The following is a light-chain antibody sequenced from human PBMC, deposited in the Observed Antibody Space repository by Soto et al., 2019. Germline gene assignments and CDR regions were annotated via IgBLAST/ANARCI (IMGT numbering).Light chain of an antibody. Sequence: EFVLTQSPATLSLSPGERATLSCRASQSVSTYLAWYQQKPGQAPRLLIYDASNRATGIPARFSGSGSGTDFTLTISSLEPEDFATYYCQQVDSYPRTFGPGTTVEI. V-gene: IGKV3-11*01. CDR2: DAS. CDR3: QQVDSYPRT. CDR1: QSVSTY. J-gene: IGKJ3*01.